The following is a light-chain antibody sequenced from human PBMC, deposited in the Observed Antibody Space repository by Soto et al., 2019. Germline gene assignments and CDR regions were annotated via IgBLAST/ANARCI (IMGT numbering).Light chain of an antibody. Sequence: QSALTQPASVSGSPGQSISISCTGTSSDVGGYNYVSWYQQHPVKAPKLMIYEVSNRPSGVSNRFSGSKSGNTASLTISGLPAEDEADYYCSSYTSSSTHYVFGTGTKLTVL. CDR3: SSYTSSSTHYV. V-gene: IGLV2-14*01. CDR2: EVS. J-gene: IGLJ1*01. CDR1: SSDVGGYNY.